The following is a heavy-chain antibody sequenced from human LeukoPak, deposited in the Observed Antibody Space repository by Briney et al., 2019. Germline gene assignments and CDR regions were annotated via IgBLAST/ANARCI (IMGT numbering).Heavy chain of an antibody. Sequence: GASVKVSCKASGYTFTGYYMHWVRQAPGQGLEWMGWINPNSGGTNYAQKFQGRVTMTRDTSISTAYMELSRLRTDDTAVYYCATDLHRYSYGTYYLDYWGQGTLVTVSS. CDR3: ATDLHRYSYGTYYLDY. CDR1: GYTFTGYY. V-gene: IGHV1-2*02. D-gene: IGHD5-18*01. J-gene: IGHJ4*02. CDR2: INPNSGGT.